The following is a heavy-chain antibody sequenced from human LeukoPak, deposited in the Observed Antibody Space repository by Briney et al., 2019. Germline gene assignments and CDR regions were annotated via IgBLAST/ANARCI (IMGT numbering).Heavy chain of an antibody. J-gene: IGHJ4*02. CDR3: ATTTVTSEGDY. Sequence: PGGSLRLSCAASGFTVSSNYMSWVRQAPGKGLEWVSVIYSGGSTYYADSVKGRFTISRDNSKNTLYLQMNSLRAEDTAVYYCATTTVTSEGDYWGQGTLVTVSS. V-gene: IGHV3-53*01. D-gene: IGHD4-17*01. CDR1: GFTVSSNY. CDR2: IYSGGST.